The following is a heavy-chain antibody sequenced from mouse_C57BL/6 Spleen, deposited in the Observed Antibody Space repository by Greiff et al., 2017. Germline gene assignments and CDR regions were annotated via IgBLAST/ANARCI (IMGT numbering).Heavy chain of an antibody. J-gene: IGHJ3*01. CDR2: IRSKSNNYAT. D-gene: IGHD2-4*01. V-gene: IGHV10-1*01. CDR3: VRHSDYDGWFAY. CDR1: GFSFNTYA. Sequence: EVQGVESGGGLVQPKGSLKLSCAASGFSFNTYAMNWVRQAPGQGLEWVARIRSKSNNYATYYADSVKDRFTISRDDSESMLYLQMNNLKTEDTAMYYCVRHSDYDGWFAYWGQGTLVTVSA.